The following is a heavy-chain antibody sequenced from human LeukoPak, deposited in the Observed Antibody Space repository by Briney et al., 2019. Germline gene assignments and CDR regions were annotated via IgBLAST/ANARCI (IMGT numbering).Heavy chain of an antibody. J-gene: IGHJ4*02. V-gene: IGHV3-15*01. D-gene: IGHD3-10*01. CDR3: TTDLGLTMIRGVIVN. Sequence: PGGSVRLSCAPSGFIFSKAWMGWARQAPGRGRGWVGFVKSKGDGETTDNAAPVKGRFTMSRDDSKATLYLQMNYLEAEDTAVYYCTTDLGLTMIRGVIVNWGQGALVTVSS. CDR2: VKSKGDGETT. CDR1: GFIFSKAW.